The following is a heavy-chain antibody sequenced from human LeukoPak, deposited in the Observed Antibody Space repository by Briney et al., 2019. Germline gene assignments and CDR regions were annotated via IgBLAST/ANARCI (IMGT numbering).Heavy chain of an antibody. Sequence: SETLSLTCTVSGGSISSHCWSWIRQPPGKGLEWIGYIYYSGSTNYNPSLKSRVTISVDTSKNQFSLKLSSVTAADTAVYYCARGELDFDYWGQGTLVTVSS. J-gene: IGHJ4*02. CDR2: IYYSGST. CDR1: GGSISSHC. CDR3: ARGELDFDY. V-gene: IGHV4-59*11.